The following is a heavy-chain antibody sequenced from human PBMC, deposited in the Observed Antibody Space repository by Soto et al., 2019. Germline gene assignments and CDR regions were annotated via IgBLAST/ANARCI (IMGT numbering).Heavy chain of an antibody. D-gene: IGHD1-1*01. Sequence: ASVKVSCKASGYTFTSYYMHWVRQAPGQGLEWMGIINPSGGSTSYAQKFQGRVTMTTDTSTSTAYMELRSLRSDDTAVYYCARDGTPGDYWGQGTLVTVS. CDR3: ARDGTPGDY. J-gene: IGHJ4*02. CDR1: GYTFTSYY. V-gene: IGHV1-46*01. CDR2: INPSGGST.